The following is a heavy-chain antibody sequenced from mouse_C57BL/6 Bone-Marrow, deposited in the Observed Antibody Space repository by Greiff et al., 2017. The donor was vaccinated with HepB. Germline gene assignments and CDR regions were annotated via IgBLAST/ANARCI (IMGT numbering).Heavy chain of an antibody. CDR2: ISGGGGNT. V-gene: IGHV5-9*01. CDR1: GFTFSSYT. CDR3: ARYSNSYYAMDY. D-gene: IGHD2-5*01. J-gene: IGHJ4*01. Sequence: EVMLVESGGGLVKPGGSLKLSCAASGFTFSSYTMSWVRQTPEKRLEWVATISGGGGNTYYPDSVKGRFTISRDNAKNTLYLQMSSLRSEDTALYYCARYSNSYYAMDYWGKGTSVTVSS.